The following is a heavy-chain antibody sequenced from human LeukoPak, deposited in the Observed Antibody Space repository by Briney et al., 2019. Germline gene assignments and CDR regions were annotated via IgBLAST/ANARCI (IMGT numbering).Heavy chain of an antibody. CDR2: ISAYNGNT. D-gene: IGHD3-9*01. CDR1: GYTFTSYG. CDR3: ARVRKRYYDILTGPLGDY. Sequence: GASVKVSCTASGYTFTSYGISWVRQAPGQGLEWMGWISAYNGNTNYAQKLQGRVTMTTDTSTSTAYMELRSLRSDDTAVYYCARVRKRYYDILTGPLGDYWGQGTLVTVSS. J-gene: IGHJ4*02. V-gene: IGHV1-18*01.